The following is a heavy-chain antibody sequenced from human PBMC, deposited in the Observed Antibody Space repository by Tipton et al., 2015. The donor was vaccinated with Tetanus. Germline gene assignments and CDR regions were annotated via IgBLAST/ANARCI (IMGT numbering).Heavy chain of an antibody. CDR2: IPHDGGEN. CDR3: AKFPGAVILDLSYFVMEV. J-gene: IGHJ6*02. V-gene: IGHV3-30*18. CDR1: GFNFRGYG. Sequence: SLRLSCEASGFNFRGYGMHWVRQAPGKGPEWVAFIPHDGGENFQTASVKGRFTVSRDNLKKTLYLQMDSLRAEDTAVYFCAKFPGAVILDLSYFVMEVWGQGTTVIVSS. D-gene: IGHD3-16*01.